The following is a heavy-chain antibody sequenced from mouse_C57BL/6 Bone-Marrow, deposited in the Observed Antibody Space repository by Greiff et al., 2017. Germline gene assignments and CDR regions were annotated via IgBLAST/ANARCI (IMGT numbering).Heavy chain of an antibody. J-gene: IGHJ3*01. Sequence: EVKLEESGGGLVKPGGSLKLSCAASGFTFSSYAMSWVRQTPEKRLEWVATISDGGSYTYYPDNVKGRFTISRDNAKNNLYLQMSHLKSEDTAMYYCARDRAQATSWFAYWGQGTLVTVSA. D-gene: IGHD3-2*02. CDR1: GFTFSSYA. CDR3: ARDRAQATSWFAY. CDR2: ISDGGSYT. V-gene: IGHV5-4*01.